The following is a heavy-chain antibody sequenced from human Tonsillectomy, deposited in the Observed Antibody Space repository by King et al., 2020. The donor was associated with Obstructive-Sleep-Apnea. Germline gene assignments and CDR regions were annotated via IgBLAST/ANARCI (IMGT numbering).Heavy chain of an antibody. D-gene: IGHD3-9*01. Sequence: VQLVESGGGLVKPGWSLRLSCAASGFTFSRYTMNWVRQAPGKGLEWVSSISSSCTYIHYADSVKGRFTSSRDNAENSLYLQMKSLRAEDTAVYYCARVYYDILTGYGGYADYWGQGTLVTVSS. CDR3: ARVYYDILTGYGGYADY. CDR2: ISSSCTYI. CDR1: GFTFSRYT. J-gene: IGHJ4*02. V-gene: IGHV3-21*01.